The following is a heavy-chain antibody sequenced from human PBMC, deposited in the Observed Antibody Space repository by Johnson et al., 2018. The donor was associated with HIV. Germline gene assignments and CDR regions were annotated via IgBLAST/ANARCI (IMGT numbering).Heavy chain of an antibody. CDR1: GFTVSSNY. J-gene: IGHJ3*02. V-gene: IGHV3-66*01. CDR3: AKGRSPRIQLRTWAFDI. CDR2: IYSGGST. Sequence: LQLVESGGGLVQPGGSLRLSCAASGFTVSSNYMSWVRQAPGKGLEWVSVIYSGGSTYYADSVKGRFTISRDNAKNSLYLQMNSLRAEDTAVYYCAKGRSPRIQLRTWAFDIWGQGTMVIVSS. D-gene: IGHD5-18*01.